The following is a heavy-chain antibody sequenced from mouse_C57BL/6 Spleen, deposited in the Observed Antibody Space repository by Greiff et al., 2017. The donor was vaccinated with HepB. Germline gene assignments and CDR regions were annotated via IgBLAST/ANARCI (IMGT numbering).Heavy chain of an antibody. J-gene: IGHJ4*01. Sequence: GGGLVQPKGSLKLSCAASGFSFNTYAMNWVRQAPGKGLEWVARIRSKSNNYATYYADSVKDRFTISRDDSESMLYLQMNNLKTEDTAMYYCVRGGTNWAYAMDYWGQGTSVTVSS. V-gene: IGHV10-1*01. CDR2: IRSKSNNYAT. CDR3: VRGGTNWAYAMDY. CDR1: GFSFNTYA. D-gene: IGHD4-1*01.